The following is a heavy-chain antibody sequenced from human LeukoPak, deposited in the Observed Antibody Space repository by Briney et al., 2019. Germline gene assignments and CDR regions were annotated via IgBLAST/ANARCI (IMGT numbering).Heavy chain of an antibody. Sequence: PGGSLRLSCAASGFIFSNYGMSWVRQAPGKGLEWVAVISYDGSNKYYADSVKGRFTISRDNSKNTLYLQMNSLRAEDTAVYYCARDHSRSGSYLDYWGQGTLVTVSP. CDR2: ISYDGSNK. CDR1: GFIFSNYG. D-gene: IGHD1-26*01. V-gene: IGHV3-30*03. CDR3: ARDHSRSGSYLDY. J-gene: IGHJ4*02.